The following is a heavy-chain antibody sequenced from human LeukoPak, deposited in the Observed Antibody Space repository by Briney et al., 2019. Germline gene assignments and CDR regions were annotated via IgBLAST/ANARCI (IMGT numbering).Heavy chain of an antibody. J-gene: IGHJ4*02. V-gene: IGHV5-51*01. D-gene: IGHD6-13*01. CDR1: GYRFTSYW. Sequence: GESLKISCEGSGYRFTSYWIGWVRQMPGKGLEWMGIIHPGDSETRYSPSFQGQVSISADKSITTAYLQWTSLKASDTAMYYCARQSRVSGSWYIIDYWGQGTLVTVSS. CDR2: IHPGDSET. CDR3: ARQSRVSGSWYIIDY.